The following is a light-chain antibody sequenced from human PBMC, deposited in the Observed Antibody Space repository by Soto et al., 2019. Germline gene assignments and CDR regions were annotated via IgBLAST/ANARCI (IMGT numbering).Light chain of an antibody. J-gene: IGKJ1*01. CDR1: QSVSNN. CDR2: GAS. V-gene: IGKV3-15*01. Sequence: EIVLPQTPGTLSLSPGERATLSCRASQSVSNNYLAWYQQKPGQAPRLLIYGASTRATGIPARLSGSGSGTEFTLTISSLQSEDFAVYYCQLYNNWQKTFGQGTKVDIK. CDR3: QLYNNWQKT.